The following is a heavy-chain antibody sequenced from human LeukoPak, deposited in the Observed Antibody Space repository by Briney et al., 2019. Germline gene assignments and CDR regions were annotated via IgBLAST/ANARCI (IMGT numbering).Heavy chain of an antibody. V-gene: IGHV3-15*01. CDR1: GFTFSNAW. D-gene: IGHD3-22*01. CDR2: IKSKTDGGTT. Sequence: GGSLRLSCAASGFTFSNAWMSWVRQAPGKGLEWVGRIKSKTDGGTTDYAAPVKGRFTISRDESKNTLYLQMNSLKTEDTAVYYCTTDPFYESSGYVDYWGQGTLVTVSS. J-gene: IGHJ4*02. CDR3: TTDPFYESSGYVDY.